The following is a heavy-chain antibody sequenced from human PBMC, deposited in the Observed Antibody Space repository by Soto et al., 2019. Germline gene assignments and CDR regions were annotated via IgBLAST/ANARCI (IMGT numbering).Heavy chain of an antibody. J-gene: IGHJ4*02. Sequence: EVQLLESGGGLVQPGGSLRLSCSASGFTFSSHDMIWVRQAPGKGLEWVAGVSGGGITSYADSEKGRFTISRDQSRNTLYLQMNSLRVEDTAVYYCVKGFWGDYWGQGTRVTVSS. V-gene: IGHV3-23*01. CDR2: VSGGGIT. D-gene: IGHD3-16*01. CDR3: VKGFWGDY. CDR1: GFTFSSHD.